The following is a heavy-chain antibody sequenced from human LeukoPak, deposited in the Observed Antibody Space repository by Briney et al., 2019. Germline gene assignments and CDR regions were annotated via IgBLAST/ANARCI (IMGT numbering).Heavy chain of an antibody. CDR3: ARSTIAYCSSTSCYLSTVDY. CDR1: GYTFTSYG. J-gene: IGHJ4*02. CDR2: ISAYNGNT. V-gene: IGHV1-18*01. D-gene: IGHD2-2*01. Sequence: ASVKVSCKASGYTFTSYGISWVRQAPGQGLEWMGWISAYNGNTNYAQKLQGRVTMTTDTSTSTAYMELRSLRSDDTAMYYCARSTIAYCSSTSCYLSTVDYWGQGTLVTVSS.